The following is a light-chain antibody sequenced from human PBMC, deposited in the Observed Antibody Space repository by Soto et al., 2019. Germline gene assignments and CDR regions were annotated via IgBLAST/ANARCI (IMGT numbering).Light chain of an antibody. CDR2: SND. Sequence: VLTQAPSASGTPGQRVTISCSGSSSNIGSNTVSWYQQVPGTAPKLLIYSNDQRPSGVPDRFSGSKSGTSASLAIGGLQSEDEADYYCAAWDDSLNGWVFGGGTKLTVL. J-gene: IGLJ3*02. V-gene: IGLV1-44*01. CDR1: SSNIGSNT. CDR3: AAWDDSLNGWV.